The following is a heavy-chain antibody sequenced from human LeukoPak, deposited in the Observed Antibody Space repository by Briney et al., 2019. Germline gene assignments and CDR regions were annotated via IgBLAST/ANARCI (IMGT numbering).Heavy chain of an antibody. CDR2: IYYSGST. CDR1: GVSISSGSNY. CDR3: AGFTFFRGVITFDY. D-gene: IGHD3-10*01. J-gene: IGHJ4*02. Sequence: SETLSLTCSVSGVSISSGSNYWGWIRQPPGKGLEWIGSIYYSGSTYYNPSLKSRVTISVDTSKNQFSLKLSSVTAADTAVYSCAGFTFFRGVITFDYWGQGTLVTVSS. V-gene: IGHV4-39*07.